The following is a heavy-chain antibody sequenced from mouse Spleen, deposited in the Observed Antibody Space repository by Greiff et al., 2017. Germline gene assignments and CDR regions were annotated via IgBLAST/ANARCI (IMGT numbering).Heavy chain of an antibody. D-gene: IGHD2-14*01. CDR3: AKMGRYDSAWFAY. V-gene: IGHV1-50*01. CDR1: GYTFTSYW. Sequence: QVQLQQPGAELVKPGASVKLSCKASGYTFTSYWMQWVKQRPGQGLEWIGEIDPSDSYTNYNQKFKGKATLTVDTSSSTAYMQLSSLTSEDSAVYYCAKMGRYDSAWFAYWGQGTLVTVSA. J-gene: IGHJ3*01. CDR2: IDPSDSYT.